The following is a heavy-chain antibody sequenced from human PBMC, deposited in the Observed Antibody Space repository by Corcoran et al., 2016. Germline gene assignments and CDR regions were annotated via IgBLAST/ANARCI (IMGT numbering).Heavy chain of an antibody. J-gene: IGHJ4*02. V-gene: IGHV3-53*01. CDR3: ATWSGVFYDY. D-gene: IGHD3-3*01. CDR1: GFSVSDNY. CDR2: IYAGGDI. Sequence: EVQVEESGGGLIQPGGSLRLSCAPSGFSVSDNYMSWLRQAPGKGLEWVSMIYAGGDIHYLDSVKGRFTISRDNSKNTLYLQMNNLRVEDTAMYYCATWSGVFYDYWGRGTLVTVSS.